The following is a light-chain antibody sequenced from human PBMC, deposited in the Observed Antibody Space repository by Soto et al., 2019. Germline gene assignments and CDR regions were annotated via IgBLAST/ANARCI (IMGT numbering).Light chain of an antibody. CDR1: QSVSRS. Sequence: EIVLTQSPATLSLSPGDRAVLSCRASQSVSRSLTWYQHKPGQAPRLLIYDASTRATGIPRRVSCSGSGTDFTLTISSLEPEDFAVYYCQQRSNRFGGGTKVEIK. CDR2: DAS. CDR3: QQRSNR. V-gene: IGKV3-11*01. J-gene: IGKJ4*01.